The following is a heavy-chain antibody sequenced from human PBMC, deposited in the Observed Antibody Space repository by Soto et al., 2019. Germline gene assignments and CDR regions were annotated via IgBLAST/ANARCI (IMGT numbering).Heavy chain of an antibody. CDR2: IYEDGRT. D-gene: IGHD3-22*01. J-gene: IGHJ4*02. V-gene: IGHV3-66*01. CDR1: GITVTKTY. CDR3: SRDPSDSRTSDY. Sequence: PGGSLSLSCTVSGITVTKTYFSWVRQAPGRGLEWVSVIYEDGRTFHADSVKGRFTISRDSSKNTVSLEMISLRVEDTALYYCSRDPSDSRTSDYWGQGAQATVSS.